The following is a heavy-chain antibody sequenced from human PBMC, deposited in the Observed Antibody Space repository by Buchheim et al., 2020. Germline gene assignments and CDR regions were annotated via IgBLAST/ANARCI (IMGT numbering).Heavy chain of an antibody. D-gene: IGHD6-13*01. Sequence: EVQLFESGGGLVHPGGSLSLSCTGSGFTFHTETMAWVRQAPGRGLEWVSSINNRGVDTYYADSVKGRFTISRDNSKSTLYLQMTSLTVDDTATYYCAKGGFSGSSWRTVGYWGQGTL. CDR3: AKGGFSGSSWRTVGY. CDR1: GFTFHTET. CDR2: INNRGVDT. J-gene: IGHJ4*02. V-gene: IGHV3-23*01.